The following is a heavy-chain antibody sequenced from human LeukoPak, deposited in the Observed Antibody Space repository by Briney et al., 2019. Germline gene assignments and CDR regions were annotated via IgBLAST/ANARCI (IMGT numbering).Heavy chain of an antibody. CDR2: ISYDGSNK. D-gene: IGHD6-19*01. CDR1: GFTFSSYA. V-gene: IGHV3-30-3*01. CDR3: ARDQVAVAGTNFDY. J-gene: IGHJ4*02. Sequence: GGSLRLSCAASGFTFSSYAMHWVRQAPGEGLEWVAVISYDGSNKYYADSVKGRFTISRDNSKNTLYLQMNSLRAEDTAVYYCARDQVAVAGTNFDYWGQGTLVTVSS.